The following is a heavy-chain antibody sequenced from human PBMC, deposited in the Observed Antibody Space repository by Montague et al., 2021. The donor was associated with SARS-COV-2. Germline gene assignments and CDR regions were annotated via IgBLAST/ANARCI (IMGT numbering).Heavy chain of an antibody. D-gene: IGHD3-16*01. CDR1: GGSFSGYY. V-gene: IGHV4-34*01. CDR2: INHSGST. CDR3: ARGQSGTTFWGAYYGMDV. Sequence: SETLSLTCAVYGGSFSGYYWSWIRQPPGKGLEWIGEINHSGSTNYIPSLKSRVTISVDTSKNQFSLKLSSVTAADTAVYYCARGQSGTTFWGAYYGMDVWGQGTTVTVSS. J-gene: IGHJ6*02.